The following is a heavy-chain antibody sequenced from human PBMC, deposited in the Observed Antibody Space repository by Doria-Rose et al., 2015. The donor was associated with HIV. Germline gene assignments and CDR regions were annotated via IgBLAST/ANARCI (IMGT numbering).Heavy chain of an antibody. CDR1: GVSLSSPGMG. D-gene: IGHD6-13*01. V-gene: IGHV2-26*01. CDR2: IFSDDER. J-gene: IGHJ4*02. CDR3: ARIKSSRWYHKYYFDF. Sequence: QESGPVPAKPTETLTLTCTVSGVSLSSPGMGVSWIRQPPGKALEWLANIFSDDERSYKTSLKSRLTISRGTSKSQVVLTMIDMDPVDTATYYCARIKSSRWYHKYYFDFWGQGTLVIVSA.